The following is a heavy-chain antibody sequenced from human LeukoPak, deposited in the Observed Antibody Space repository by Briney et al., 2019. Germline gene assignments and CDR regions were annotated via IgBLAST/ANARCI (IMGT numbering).Heavy chain of an antibody. CDR2: ISSSSSYI. V-gene: IGHV3-21*01. Sequence: GGSLSLSCAASGFTFSSYSMNWVRQAPGKGLEWVSYISSSSSYIYYTDSMKGRFTISRDNAKNSLYLQMNSLRAEDTAVYYCARLVPDYYYYYMDVWGRGTTVTVSS. CDR3: ARLVPDYYYYYMDV. CDR1: GFTFSSYS. J-gene: IGHJ6*03.